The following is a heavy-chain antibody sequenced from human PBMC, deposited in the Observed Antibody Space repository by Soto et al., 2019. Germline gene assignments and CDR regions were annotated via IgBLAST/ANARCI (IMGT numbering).Heavy chain of an antibody. D-gene: IGHD5-12*01. V-gene: IGHV3-53*01. CDR2: IYSGGYT. CDR3: AKGSIEYSASVDN. Sequence: EVQLVESGGGLIQPGGSLRLSCAVSGFTVSNNYMSWVRQAPGKGLEGVSVIYSGGYTAYGDSVKGRFTISRDNSKNVLSLEMNSLRAEDTAIYFCAKGSIEYSASVDNWGQGTLVLVSS. CDR1: GFTVSNNY. J-gene: IGHJ4*02.